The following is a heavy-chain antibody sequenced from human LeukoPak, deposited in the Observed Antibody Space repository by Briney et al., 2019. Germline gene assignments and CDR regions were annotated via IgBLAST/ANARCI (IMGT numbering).Heavy chain of an antibody. CDR1: GFTFSSYG. D-gene: IGHD1-26*01. CDR2: ISYDGSNK. Sequence: GGSLRLSCAASGFTFSSYGMHWVRQAPGKGLEWVAVISYDGSNKYYADSVKGRFTISRDNSKNTLYLQMNSLRAEDTAVYYCAKQDSGSYFAEYFQHWGQGTLVTVSS. CDR3: AKQDSGSYFAEYFQH. J-gene: IGHJ1*01. V-gene: IGHV3-30*18.